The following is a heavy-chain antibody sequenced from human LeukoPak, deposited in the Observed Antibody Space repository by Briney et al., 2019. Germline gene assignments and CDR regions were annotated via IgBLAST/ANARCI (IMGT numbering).Heavy chain of an antibody. Sequence: ASVKDSCKASGYTFTGYYIQWVRHAPAQGLEWMGWISTNSGGTKYEQKFQGRVTMTRDTSITTAYMELSRLRSDDTAVYYCARVGTTGARGVDMDYWGQGTLVTVSS. V-gene: IGHV1-2*02. J-gene: IGHJ4*02. CDR3: ARVGTTGARGVDMDY. D-gene: IGHD1-1*01. CDR1: GYTFTGYY. CDR2: ISTNSGGT.